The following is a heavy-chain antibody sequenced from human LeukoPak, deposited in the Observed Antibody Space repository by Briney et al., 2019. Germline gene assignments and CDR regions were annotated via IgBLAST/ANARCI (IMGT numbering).Heavy chain of an antibody. V-gene: IGHV3-7*05. J-gene: IGHJ3*02. Sequence: GGSLRLSCAASGFIFSRYWMSWVRQGPGKGLDWVANIKQDGSEEYYVDSVKSRFTISRDDAKNSLYLQMSSLRAEDTAVYYCARGGSYALDAFDIWGQGTMVTVSS. CDR1: GFIFSRYW. CDR2: IKQDGSEE. CDR3: ARGGSYALDAFDI. D-gene: IGHD3-16*01.